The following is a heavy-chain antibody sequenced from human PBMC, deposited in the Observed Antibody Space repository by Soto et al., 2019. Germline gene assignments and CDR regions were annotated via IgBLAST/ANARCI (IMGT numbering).Heavy chain of an antibody. CDR2: INPNGGST. V-gene: IGHV1-46*01. J-gene: IGHJ1*01. D-gene: IGHD3-10*01. CDR3: SRGPADCFVTPCCHTSVW. CDR1: GYTFTSYF. Sequence: QVQLVQSGAVVKKPGASVKVSCKASGYTFTSYFMHWVRQAPGQGFEWMGVINPNGGSTSYAQRFQDRVTMTSDTSTNTVYRALGSLRSDATAVYSGSRGPADCFVTPCCHTSVWWGQGSLVTVCS.